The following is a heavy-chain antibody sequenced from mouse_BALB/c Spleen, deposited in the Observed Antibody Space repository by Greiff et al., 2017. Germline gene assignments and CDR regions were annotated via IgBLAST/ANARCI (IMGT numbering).Heavy chain of an antibody. D-gene: IGHD1-1*01. CDR1: GYSITSGYY. J-gene: IGHJ3*01. Sequence: VQLQQSGPGLVKPSQSLSLTCSVTGYSITSGYYWTWIRQFPGNKLEWMGYISYDGSNNYNPSLKNRISITRDTSKNQFCLKLNSVTTEDTATYDCARVDYYGSSYPWLAYWGQGTLVTVSA. CDR2: ISYDGSN. V-gene: IGHV3-6*02. CDR3: ARVDYYGSSYPWLAY.